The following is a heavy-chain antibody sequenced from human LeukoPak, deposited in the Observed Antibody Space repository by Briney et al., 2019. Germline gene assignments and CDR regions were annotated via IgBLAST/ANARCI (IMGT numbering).Heavy chain of an antibody. D-gene: IGHD6-13*01. V-gene: IGHV4-34*01. J-gene: IGHJ5*02. CDR2: IYYTGRT. Sequence: SETLSLTCAVYGGSFSAYHSIWIRQPPGKGLEWTGSIYYTGRTYYNPSLKSRVTISVDTSKNQFSLKLSSVTAADTAVYYCAQSLGSSNWIGNWFDPWGQGTLVTVSS. CDR3: AQSLGSSNWIGNWFDP. CDR1: GGSFSAYH.